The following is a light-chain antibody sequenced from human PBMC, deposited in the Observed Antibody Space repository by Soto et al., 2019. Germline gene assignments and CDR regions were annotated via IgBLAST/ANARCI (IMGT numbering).Light chain of an antibody. CDR3: RSYAGSKLV. J-gene: IGLJ2*01. CDR2: EVS. Sequence: QSALTQPPSASGSPGQSVTISCTGTSSDVGGYNYVSWYQQYPGKAPKVLIYEVSERPSGVPDRFSGSKSGNTASLTVSGLQPEDEAEYHCRSYAGSKLVFGGGTKLTVL. CDR1: SSDVGGYNY. V-gene: IGLV2-8*01.